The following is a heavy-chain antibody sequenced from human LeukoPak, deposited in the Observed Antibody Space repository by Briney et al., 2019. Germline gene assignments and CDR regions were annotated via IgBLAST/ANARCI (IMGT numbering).Heavy chain of an antibody. CDR3: AKDIVPKTIYVPAFDY. J-gene: IGHJ4*02. Sequence: GGSLRLSCAASGFTFDDYTMHWARQAPGKGLEWVSLIIWAGGSTYYADSVKGRFTISRDNSKNSLYLQMNSLRTEDTALYYCAKDIVPKTIYVPAFDYWGQGTLVTVSS. V-gene: IGHV3-43*01. CDR2: IIWAGGST. CDR1: GFTFDDYT. D-gene: IGHD3-16*01.